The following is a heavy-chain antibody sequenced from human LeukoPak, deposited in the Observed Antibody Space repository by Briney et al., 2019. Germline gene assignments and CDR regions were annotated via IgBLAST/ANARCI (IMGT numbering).Heavy chain of an antibody. D-gene: IGHD3-22*01. V-gene: IGHV4-34*01. Sequence: SETLSLTCAVYGGSFSGYYWSWIRQPPGKGLEWIGETNHSGSTNYNPSLKSRVTISVDTSKNQFSLKLSSVTAADTAVYYCARAPPVVVDPHYYYYGMDVWGQGTTVTVSS. CDR2: TNHSGST. CDR3: ARAPPVVVDPHYYYYGMDV. J-gene: IGHJ6*02. CDR1: GGSFSGYY.